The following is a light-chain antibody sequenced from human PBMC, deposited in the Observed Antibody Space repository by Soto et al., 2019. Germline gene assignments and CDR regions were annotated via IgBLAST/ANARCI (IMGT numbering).Light chain of an antibody. CDR2: TAS. CDR1: QSITSF. J-gene: IGKJ4*01. CDR3: QQSYSAPRT. V-gene: IGKV1-39*01. Sequence: DIQMTQSPPSLSASVGDRVTITCRTSQSITSFLNWYQQKPGKAPELLIYTASSLQSGVPSRFSGGGSGTDFTLTISSLQPEDFATYYCQQSYSAPRTFGGGTKVEI.